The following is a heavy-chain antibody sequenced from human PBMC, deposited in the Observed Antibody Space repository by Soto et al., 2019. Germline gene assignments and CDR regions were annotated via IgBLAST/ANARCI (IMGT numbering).Heavy chain of an antibody. V-gene: IGHV3-30*18. CDR3: AKDAVVAATPRHYYYYYMDV. J-gene: IGHJ6*03. CDR2: ISYDGSNK. Sequence: QVQLVESGGGVVQPGRSLRLSCAASGFTFSSYGMHWVRQAPGKGLERVAVISYDGSNKYYADSVKGRFTISRDNSKNTLYLQMNSLRAEDTAVYYCAKDAVVAATPRHYYYYYMDVWGKGTTVTVSS. CDR1: GFTFSSYG. D-gene: IGHD2-15*01.